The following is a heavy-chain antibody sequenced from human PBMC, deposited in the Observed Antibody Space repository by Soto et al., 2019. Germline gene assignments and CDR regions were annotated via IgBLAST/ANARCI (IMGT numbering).Heavy chain of an antibody. J-gene: IGHJ4*02. D-gene: IGHD6-13*01. CDR2: VNYGGST. CDR1: GGSFSGYL. V-gene: IGHV4-34*01. Sequence: QVQLYQWGAGLLKPSETLSLTCAVSGGSFSGYLWGWIRQPPGKGLEWIGDVNYGGSTNYTPSLKGRLTMAVDTYKNQVSLRLTSVTAADTAVYFCVRGGLSGSSWYYFDFWGQGSLVAVSS. CDR3: VRGGLSGSSWYYFDF.